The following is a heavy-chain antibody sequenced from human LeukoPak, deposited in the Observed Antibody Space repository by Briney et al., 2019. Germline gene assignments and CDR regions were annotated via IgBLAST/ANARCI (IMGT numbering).Heavy chain of an antibody. CDR2: FDPEEGET. CDR1: GDTLTELS. D-gene: IGHD3-10*01. CDR3: AAGMVRGVIRWGTFDY. J-gene: IGHJ4*02. Sequence: ASVKVSCKVSGDTLTELSMHWVRQAPGKGLEWMGGFDPEEGETIYAQKFQGRVTMTEDTSTDTAYMELSSLRSEDTAVYYCAAGMVRGVIRWGTFDYWGQGTLVTVSS. V-gene: IGHV1-24*01.